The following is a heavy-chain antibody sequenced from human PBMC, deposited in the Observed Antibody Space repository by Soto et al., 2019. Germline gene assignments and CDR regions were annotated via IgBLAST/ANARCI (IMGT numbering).Heavy chain of an antibody. D-gene: IGHD3-16*01. CDR2: IWYDGSNK. V-gene: IGHV3-33*01. CDR3: ATLRGGSYGPSPRYYYYMDV. CDR1: GFTFSSYG. Sequence: PGGSLRLSCAASGFTFSSYGMHWVRQAPGKGLEWVAVIWYDGSNKYYADSVKGRFTISRDNSKNTLYLQMNSLRAEDTAVYYCATLRGGSYGPSPRYYYYMDVWGKGTTVTVSS. J-gene: IGHJ6*03.